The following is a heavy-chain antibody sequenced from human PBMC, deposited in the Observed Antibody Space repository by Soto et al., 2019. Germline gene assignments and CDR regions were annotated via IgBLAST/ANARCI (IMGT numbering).Heavy chain of an antibody. D-gene: IGHD1-26*01. Sequence: SVKVSCKASGYTFTRHGIHSVRLAPGQGLEWMGWISAYNGNTNYAQKLQGRVTMTTDTSMSTAYMELSSLRSEDTAVYYCARGRAVYSWEAHFDYWGQGSLLTASS. V-gene: IGHV1-18*04. J-gene: IGHJ4*02. CDR1: GYTFTRHG. CDR2: ISAYNGNT. CDR3: ARGRAVYSWEAHFDY.